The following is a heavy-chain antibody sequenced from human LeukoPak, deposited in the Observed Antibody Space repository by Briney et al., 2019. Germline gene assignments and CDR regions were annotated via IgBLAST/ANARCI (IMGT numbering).Heavy chain of an antibody. CDR1: GFTFSSYG. V-gene: IGHV3-33*01. CDR3: ARDHRIAVAGTFADY. Sequence: GGSLRLSCAASGFTFSSYGMHWVRQDPGKGLEWVAVIWYDGSNKYYADSVKGRFTISRDNSKNTLYLQMNSLRAEDTAVYYCARDHRIAVAGTFADYWGQGTLVTVSS. J-gene: IGHJ4*02. D-gene: IGHD6-19*01. CDR2: IWYDGSNK.